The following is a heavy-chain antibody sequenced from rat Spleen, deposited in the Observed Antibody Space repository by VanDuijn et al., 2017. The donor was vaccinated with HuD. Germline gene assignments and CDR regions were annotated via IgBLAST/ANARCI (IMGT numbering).Heavy chain of an antibody. J-gene: IGHJ3*01. CDR2: ISTSGGST. D-gene: IGHD1-1*01. Sequence: EVQLVESGGGLVQPGRSMKLSCAASGFTFSSFPMAWVRQAPTKGLEWVATISTSGGSTYYRDSVKGRFTISRHNTQNTLYLQMNSLRSEDTATYYCTTVVQGHGFAYWGQGTLVTVSS. V-gene: IGHV5-46*01. CDR3: TTVVQGHGFAY. CDR1: GFTFSSFP.